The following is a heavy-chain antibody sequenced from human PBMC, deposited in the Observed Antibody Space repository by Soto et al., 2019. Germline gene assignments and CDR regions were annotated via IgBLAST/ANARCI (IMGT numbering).Heavy chain of an antibody. V-gene: IGHV4-61*01. CDR2: IYYSWST. Sequence: PSETLSFTCTVSVGSVSSGSYYWSWILHPPGKGLEWIGYIYYSWSTNYNPSLKSRVTISLDTSKNQFSLKLSSVTASDKAVYYCGRGFDDWGQGTLVTVSS. CDR3: GRGFDD. CDR1: VGSVSSGSYY. J-gene: IGHJ4*02.